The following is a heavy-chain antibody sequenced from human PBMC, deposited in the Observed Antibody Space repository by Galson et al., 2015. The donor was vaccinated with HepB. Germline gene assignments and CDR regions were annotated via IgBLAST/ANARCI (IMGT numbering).Heavy chain of an antibody. CDR3: AKDPAVSYHDFWTENYFLGKFDY. Sequence: SLRLSCAASGFTFSTYAMSWVRQAPGKGLEWVSTISGSGITTYYADSVKGRFTISRDNSKNTLYLQMNSQRVEDTAVYHCAKDPAVSYHDFWTENYFLGKFDYWDRGTLVTVSS. D-gene: IGHD3/OR15-3a*01. J-gene: IGHJ4*02. CDR2: ISGSGITT. CDR1: GFTFSTYA. V-gene: IGHV3-23*01.